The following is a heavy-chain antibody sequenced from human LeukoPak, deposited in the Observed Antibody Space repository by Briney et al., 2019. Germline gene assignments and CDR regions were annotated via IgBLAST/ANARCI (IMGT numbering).Heavy chain of an antibody. CDR1: GYRFTRYW. V-gene: IGHV5-51*01. J-gene: IGHJ3*02. Sequence: GESLKISCRGSGYRFTRYWIAWVRQMPGKGLQWMGIIDPGDSETRYSPSFQGQVTITADKSISTAYLQWSSLKASDTAMYYCARLNDGFDIWGQGAMVIVSS. CDR2: IDPGDSET. CDR3: ARLNDGFDI.